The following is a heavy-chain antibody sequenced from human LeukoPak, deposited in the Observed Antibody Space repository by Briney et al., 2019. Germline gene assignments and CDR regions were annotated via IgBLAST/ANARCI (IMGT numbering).Heavy chain of an antibody. CDR2: ISGSGGST. CDR3: TTDFTMIVVVPDALDI. Sequence: GGSLRLSCAASGFTFSSYAMSWVRQAPGKGLEWVSAISGSGGSTYYADSVKGRFTISRDNSKNTLYLQMNSLRAEDTAVYYCTTDFTMIVVVPDALDIWGQGTMVTVSS. CDR1: GFTFSSYA. D-gene: IGHD3-22*01. J-gene: IGHJ3*02. V-gene: IGHV3-23*01.